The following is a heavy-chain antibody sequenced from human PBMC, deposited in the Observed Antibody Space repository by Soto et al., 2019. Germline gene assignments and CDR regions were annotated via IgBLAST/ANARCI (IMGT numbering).Heavy chain of an antibody. V-gene: IGHV1-69*13. CDR2: IIPIFGTA. Sequence: ASVKVSCKASGGTFSSYAMSWVRQAPGQGLEWMGGIIPIFGTANYAQKFQGRVTITADESTSTAYMELSSLRSEDTAVYYCARALSDYYDSSGSNPKAFDPWGQGTLVTVSS. CDR1: GGTFSSYA. J-gene: IGHJ5*02. D-gene: IGHD3-22*01. CDR3: ARALSDYYDSSGSNPKAFDP.